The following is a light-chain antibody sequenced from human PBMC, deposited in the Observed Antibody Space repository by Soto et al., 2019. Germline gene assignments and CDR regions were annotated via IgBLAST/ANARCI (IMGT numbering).Light chain of an antibody. CDR3: QHYNYWPYT. V-gene: IGKV3-20*01. CDR2: GAS. J-gene: IGKJ2*01. CDR1: QSVSSSY. Sequence: ENVLTQSPGTLSLSPGERATLSCRASQSVSSSYLAWYQHKPGQAPRFLIYGASTRATGIPDRFSGSGSGTDFTLTISRLEPEDFAVYYCQHYNYWPYTFGQGTKVEIK.